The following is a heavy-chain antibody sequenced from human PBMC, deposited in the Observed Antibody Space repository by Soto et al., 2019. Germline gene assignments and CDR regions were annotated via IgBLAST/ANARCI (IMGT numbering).Heavy chain of an antibody. J-gene: IGHJ6*03. CDR2: INHSGST. Sequence: PSETLSLTCAVYGGSFSGYYWSWIRQPPGKGLEWIGEINHSGSTNYNPSLKSRVTISVDTSKNQFSLKLSSVTAADTAVYYCARGTWMTTVTTFGERGYYMDVWGKGTTVTVSS. CDR1: GGSFSGYY. D-gene: IGHD4-17*01. CDR3: ARGTWMTTVTTFGERGYYMDV. V-gene: IGHV4-34*01.